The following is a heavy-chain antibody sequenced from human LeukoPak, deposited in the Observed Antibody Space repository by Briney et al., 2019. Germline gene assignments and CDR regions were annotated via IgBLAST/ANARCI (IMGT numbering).Heavy chain of an antibody. V-gene: IGHV3-23*01. CDR1: GFTFSSYA. CDR2: ISGRGGST. J-gene: IGHJ4*02. CDR3: AKSLIQLPYYFDY. D-gene: IGHD5-18*01. Sequence: GGSLRLSCAASGFTFSSYAMSWVRQAPGKGLEWVSAISGRGGSTYYADSVKGRFTISRDNSKNTLYLQMNSLRAEDTAVYYCAKSLIQLPYYFDYWGQGTLVTVSS.